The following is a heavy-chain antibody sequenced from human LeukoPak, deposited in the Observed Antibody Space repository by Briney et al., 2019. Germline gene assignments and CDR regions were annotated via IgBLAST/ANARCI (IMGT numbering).Heavy chain of an antibody. Sequence: GGSLRLSCAASGFTFSSYGMHWVRQAPGKGLEWVAVISCDGSNNYYADSVKGRFSISRDNSRNTLYLQMNGLRAEDTAVYYCAKGFTGMDFWGQGSLVTVSS. D-gene: IGHD3-16*01. J-gene: IGHJ4*02. CDR1: GFTFSSYG. V-gene: IGHV3-30*18. CDR2: ISCDGSNN. CDR3: AKGFTGMDF.